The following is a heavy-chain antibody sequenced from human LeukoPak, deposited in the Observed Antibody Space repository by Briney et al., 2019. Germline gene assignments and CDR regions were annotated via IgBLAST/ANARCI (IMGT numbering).Heavy chain of an antibody. CDR1: GGSITSHY. J-gene: IGHJ4*02. V-gene: IGHV4-59*11. CDR2: IYYSGSA. CDR3: VRDFGESSDC. D-gene: IGHD1-26*01. Sequence: SETLSLTCIVSGGSITSHYWSWIRQPPGKGLEWIGYIYYSGSANYNPSLKSRVTISVDMSRNQFSLKLSSVTAADTAVYYCVRDFGESSDCWGQGTLVTVSP.